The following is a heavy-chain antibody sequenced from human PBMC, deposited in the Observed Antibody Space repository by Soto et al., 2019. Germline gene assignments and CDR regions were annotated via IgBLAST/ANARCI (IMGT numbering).Heavy chain of an antibody. J-gene: IGHJ4*02. D-gene: IGHD1-26*01. CDR2: ISAYNANT. Sequence: ASVKVSCKASGYTFTSYGISWVRQAPGQGLEWMGWISAYNANTNYAQKLQGRVTMTTDTSTSTSYMELRSLRSDDTAVYFCARDRLGATGDYWGQGTLVTVSS. CDR1: GYTFTSYG. V-gene: IGHV1-18*01. CDR3: ARDRLGATGDY.